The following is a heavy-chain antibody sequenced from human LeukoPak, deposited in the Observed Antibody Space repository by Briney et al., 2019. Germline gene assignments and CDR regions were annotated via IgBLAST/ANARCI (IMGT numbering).Heavy chain of an antibody. CDR3: ARDQRWELHYFDC. Sequence: SETLPLTCTVSGGSLSSYYWNWIRQPAGKGLEWIGRIYTSGSTNYNPSLKSRVTISVDTSKNQFSLKLSSVTAADTAVYYCARDQRWELHYFDCWGQGTLVTVSS. D-gene: IGHD1-26*01. CDR1: GGSLSSYY. J-gene: IGHJ4*02. CDR2: IYTSGST. V-gene: IGHV4-4*07.